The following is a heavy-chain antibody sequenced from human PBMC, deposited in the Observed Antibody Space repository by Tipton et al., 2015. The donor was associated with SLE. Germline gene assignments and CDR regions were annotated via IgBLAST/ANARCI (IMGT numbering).Heavy chain of an antibody. V-gene: IGHV4-34*01. Sequence: TLSLTCTVYGGSFSGYYWTWIRQPPGKGLEWIGEINHSGGTNYNPSLKSRVTISVDTSKNQFSLKLSSVTAADTAVYYCASRGAYRVFAYWGQGTLVTVSS. CDR1: GGSFSGYY. J-gene: IGHJ4*02. D-gene: IGHD5-24*01. CDR3: ASRGAYRVFAY. CDR2: INHSGGT.